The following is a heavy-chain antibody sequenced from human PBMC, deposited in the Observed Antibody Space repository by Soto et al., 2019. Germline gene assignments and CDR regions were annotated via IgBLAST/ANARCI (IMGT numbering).Heavy chain of an antibody. D-gene: IGHD1-26*01. Sequence: PSETLSLTCAVSGGSTSSSNWWSWVRQPPGKGLEWIGEIYHSGSTYYNPYLKSRVTISVDKSKNQLSLKLSSVTAADTAVYYCAGGSVFLFRLISGGAKECFQHWGQGTLVTVSS. CDR2: IYHSGST. V-gene: IGHV4-4*02. J-gene: IGHJ1*01. CDR3: AGGSVFLFRLISGGAKECFQH. CDR1: GGSTSSSNW.